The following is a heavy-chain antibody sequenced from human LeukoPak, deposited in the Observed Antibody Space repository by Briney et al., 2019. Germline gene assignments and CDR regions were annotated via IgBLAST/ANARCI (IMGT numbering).Heavy chain of an antibody. CDR3: VLDLFSSFAFDI. J-gene: IGHJ3*02. V-gene: IGHV3-74*01. CDR1: GFTFSRYW. D-gene: IGHD3/OR15-3a*01. Sequence: GGSLRLSCAASGFTFSRYWMHWVRHAPGKGLLWVSRINSDGSSTYYAASVKGRFTTSRDNAKNALHLQMNSLTAEDTAVYYCVLDLFSSFAFDIWGQGTMVTVSS. CDR2: INSDGSST.